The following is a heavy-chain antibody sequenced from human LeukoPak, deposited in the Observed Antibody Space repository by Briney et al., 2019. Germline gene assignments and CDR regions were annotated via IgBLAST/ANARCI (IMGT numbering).Heavy chain of an antibody. CDR2: IKSKIDGGTT. V-gene: IGHV3-15*01. J-gene: IGHJ4*02. CDR1: GFTFSDAW. Sequence: GGSLRLSCAASGFTFSDAWMNWVRQAPGKRLEWVGRIKSKIDGGTTDYAAPVKGRFTISRDDSKNTLYLQMNSLKTEDTAMYYCSYYYDGSAYANFDYWGQGTLVTVSS. D-gene: IGHD3-22*01. CDR3: SYYYDGSAYANFDY.